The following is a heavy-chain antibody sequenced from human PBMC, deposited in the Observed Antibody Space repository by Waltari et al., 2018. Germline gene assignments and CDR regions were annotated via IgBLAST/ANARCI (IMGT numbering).Heavy chain of an antibody. J-gene: IGHJ4*02. CDR1: GYTFTSYY. D-gene: IGHD3-10*01. V-gene: IGHV1-46*01. CDR2: INPCGGST. Sequence: QVQLVQSGAEVKKPGASVKVSCKASGYTFTSYYMHWVRQAPGQGLEWMGIINPCGGSTSYAQKFQGRVTMTRDTSTSTVYMELSSLRSEDTALYYCARDRRMVRGLGDWGQGTLVTVSS. CDR3: ARDRRMVRGLGD.